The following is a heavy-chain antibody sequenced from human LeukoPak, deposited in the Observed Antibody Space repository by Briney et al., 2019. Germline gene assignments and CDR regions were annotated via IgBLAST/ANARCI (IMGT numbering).Heavy chain of an antibody. V-gene: IGHV3-21*01. CDR1: GFTFSSYS. Sequence: GGSLRLSCAASGFTFSSYSMNWVRQAPGKGLEWVSSISSSSSYIYYADSVKGRFTISRDNAKNSLYLQMNSLRAEDTAVYYCARDPGGWYEASLDYWGQGTLVTVSS. CDR3: ARDPGGWYEASLDY. CDR2: ISSSSSYI. D-gene: IGHD6-19*01. J-gene: IGHJ4*02.